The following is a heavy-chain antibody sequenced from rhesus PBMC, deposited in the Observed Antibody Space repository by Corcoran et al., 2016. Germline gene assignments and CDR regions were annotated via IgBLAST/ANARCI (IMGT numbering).Heavy chain of an antibody. CDR3: ARRKGYSSGWSIWYFDI. CDR1: GGSISGYYY. D-gene: IGHD6S26*01. J-gene: IGHJ2*01. CDR2: IYGNGSNT. V-gene: IGHV4-73*01. Sequence: QVKLQQWGEGLVKPSETLSLTCAVYGGSISGYYYCSWIRQPPGTALEWIGNIYGNGSNTHYNPTHTKPRTISQDTAKNQFSQRLSSGPAEDPAVYYCARRKGYSSGWSIWYFDIWGPGTPITISS.